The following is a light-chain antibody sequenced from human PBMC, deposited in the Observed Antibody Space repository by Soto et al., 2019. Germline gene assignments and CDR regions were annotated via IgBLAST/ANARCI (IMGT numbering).Light chain of an antibody. CDR3: SSYTTTTTSCV. CDR2: DVT. V-gene: IGLV2-14*03. Sequence: QSVLTQPASVSGSLGQSITISCTGTSSDFGGYNYVSWYQQFPGQAPNLIIYDVTNRPSGVSSRFSGSKSGNRASLTISGLQAEDEADYYCSSYTTTTTSCVFGTGTKLTVL. CDR1: SSDFGGYNY. J-gene: IGLJ1*01.